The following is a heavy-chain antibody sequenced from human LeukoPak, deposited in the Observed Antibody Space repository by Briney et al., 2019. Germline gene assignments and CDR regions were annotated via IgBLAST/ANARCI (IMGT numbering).Heavy chain of an antibody. CDR1: GDSISSRDYY. D-gene: IGHD3-9*01. J-gene: IGHJ4*02. CDR2: IYYSGTT. V-gene: IGHV4-39*01. Sequence: SETLSLTCSVSGDSISSRDYYWGWIRQPPGRGLEWIGSIYYSGTTYYNPSLKSRVTISIDASKNQFSLKLNAVTAADTGVYYCARPWGTGYMYYFDCWGQGTLVTVSS. CDR3: ARPWGTGYMYYFDC.